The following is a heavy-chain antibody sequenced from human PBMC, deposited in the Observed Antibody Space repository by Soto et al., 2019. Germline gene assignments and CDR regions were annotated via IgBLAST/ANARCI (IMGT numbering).Heavy chain of an antibody. CDR3: ARDLEGRGSFDI. Sequence: GASVKVSCKASGYTFTGYYMHWVRQAPGQGLEWIGWINSNSGGTKYAQKFQGRVTMTRDTSISTAYMELRRLRSDDTAVYYCARDLEGRGSFDIWGQGTMVTVSS. CDR2: INSNSGGT. CDR1: GYTFTGYY. J-gene: IGHJ3*02. D-gene: IGHD3-10*01. V-gene: IGHV1-2*02.